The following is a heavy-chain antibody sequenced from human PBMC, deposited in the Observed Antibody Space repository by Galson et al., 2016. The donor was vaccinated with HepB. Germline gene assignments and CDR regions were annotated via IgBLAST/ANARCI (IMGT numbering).Heavy chain of an antibody. CDR1: GFTFGSNW. Sequence: SLRLSCAGSGFTFGSNWMTWVRQAPGKGLEWVANIKQSGSEKYYVDSVKDRFTISRDNAKNSLYLQMNSLRAEDTAVYFCARVMNSGYPFSWGQGTLVTVSS. D-gene: IGHD3-22*01. CDR2: IKQSGSEK. V-gene: IGHV3-7*01. J-gene: IGHJ5*02. CDR3: ARVMNSGYPFS.